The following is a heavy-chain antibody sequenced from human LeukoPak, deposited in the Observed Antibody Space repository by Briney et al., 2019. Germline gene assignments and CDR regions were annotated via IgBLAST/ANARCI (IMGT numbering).Heavy chain of an antibody. J-gene: IGHJ4*02. V-gene: IGHV1-46*01. CDR3: AGVLHDYYVSSGYFDY. CDR2: INPSGGST. D-gene: IGHD3-22*01. Sequence: ASVKVSCKASGYTFTSYYMHWVRQAPGQGLEWMGIINPSGGSTSYAQKFQGRVTMTRDTSTSTVYMELSSLRSEDTAVYYRAGVLHDYYVSSGYFDYWGQGTLVTVSS. CDR1: GYTFTSYY.